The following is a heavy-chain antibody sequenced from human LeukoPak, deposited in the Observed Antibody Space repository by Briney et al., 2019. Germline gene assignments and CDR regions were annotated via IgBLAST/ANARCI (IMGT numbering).Heavy chain of an antibody. V-gene: IGHV3-30*18. CDR2: ISYDGSNK. CDR3: AKDYYYDSSAFDI. J-gene: IGHJ3*02. D-gene: IGHD3-22*01. CDR1: GFTFSSYG. Sequence: GGSLRLSCAASGFTFSSYGMHWVRQAPGKGLEWVAVISYDGSNKYYADSVKGRFTISRDNSKNTLYLQMNSLRAEDTAVYYCAKDYYYDSSAFDIWGQGTMVTVSS.